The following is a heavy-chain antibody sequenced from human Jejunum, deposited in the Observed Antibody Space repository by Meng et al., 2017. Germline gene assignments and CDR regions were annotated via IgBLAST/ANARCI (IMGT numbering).Heavy chain of an antibody. CDR3: ATGGIERNIILDY. CDR2: ISGTEDKT. CDR1: GFTFSTYA. Sequence: GESLKISCAASGFTFSTYALTWVRQAPGKGLEWVSYISGTEDKTFYADSVKGRLTISRDSSKNTLYLQMNRLRADDTAVYYCATGGIERNIILDYWGQGTLVTVSS. V-gene: IGHV3-23*01. D-gene: IGHD2/OR15-2a*01. J-gene: IGHJ4*02.